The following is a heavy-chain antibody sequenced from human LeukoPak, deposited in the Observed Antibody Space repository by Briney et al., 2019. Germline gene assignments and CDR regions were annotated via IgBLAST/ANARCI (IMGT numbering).Heavy chain of an antibody. CDR1: GGSFSGYY. CDR3: ARDLFTSSWYRWFDP. D-gene: IGHD6-13*01. J-gene: IGHJ5*02. V-gene: IGHV4-34*01. Sequence: PSETLSLTCAVYGGSFSGYYWSWIRQPPGKGLEWIGEINHSGSTNYSPSLKSRVTISVDPSKNQFSLKLTSVTAADTAVYYCARDLFTSSWYRWFDPWGQGTLVTVSS. CDR2: INHSGST.